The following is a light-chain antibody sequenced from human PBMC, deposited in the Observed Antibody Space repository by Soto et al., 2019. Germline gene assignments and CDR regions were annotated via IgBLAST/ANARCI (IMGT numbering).Light chain of an antibody. CDR3: SSYTSSRGYV. Sequence: QPVLAQPPSVSGSPGQSVTISCTGTSSDVGSYNRVSWYQQPPGTAPKLMIYEVSNRPSGVPDRFSGSKSGNTASLTISGLQAEDEADYYCSSYTSSRGYVFGPGTKVTV. J-gene: IGLJ1*01. CDR1: SSDVGSYNR. V-gene: IGLV2-18*02. CDR2: EVS.